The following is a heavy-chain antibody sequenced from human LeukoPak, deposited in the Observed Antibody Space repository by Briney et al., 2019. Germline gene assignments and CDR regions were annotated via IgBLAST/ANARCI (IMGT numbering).Heavy chain of an antibody. CDR3: ARVHRIVVVPADEYFQH. Sequence: ASVKVSCKASGYTFTGYYMHWVRQAPGQGLEWMGWINPNSGGTNYAQKFQGRVTMTRDTSISTAYMELSRLRSDDTAVYYCARVHRIVVVPADEYFQHWGQGTLVTVSS. CDR1: GYTFTGYY. CDR2: INPNSGGT. V-gene: IGHV1-2*02. D-gene: IGHD2-2*01. J-gene: IGHJ1*01.